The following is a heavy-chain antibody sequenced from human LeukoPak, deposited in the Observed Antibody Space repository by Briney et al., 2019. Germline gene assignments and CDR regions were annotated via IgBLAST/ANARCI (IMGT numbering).Heavy chain of an antibody. J-gene: IGHJ3*02. CDR2: IYAGGNT. D-gene: IGHD2-2*01. CDR1: GIAVRTNY. CDR3: ARGLLGHCSSISCYPGAFDN. V-gene: IGHV3-66*02. Sequence: GGSLRLSCAASGIAVRTNYNSWVRQAPGKGLEWVPVIYAGGNTYYADSVKGRFTISRDNSKNTVYLQMNSLRSEDTAVYYCARGLLGHCSSISCYPGAFDNWGQGTMVSVSS.